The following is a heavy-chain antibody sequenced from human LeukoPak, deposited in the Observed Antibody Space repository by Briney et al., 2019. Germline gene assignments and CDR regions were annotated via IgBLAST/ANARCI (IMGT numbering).Heavy chain of an antibody. D-gene: IGHD3-10*01. J-gene: IGHJ4*02. V-gene: IGHV4-59*01. Sequence: SETLSLTCTVSGGSISSYYWSWIRQPPGKGLEWIGYIYYSGSTNYNPSLKSRVTISVVTSKNQFSLKLSSVTAADTAVYYCAGLSRYGSGSNWGQGTQVTVSS. CDR2: IYYSGST. CDR3: AGLSRYGSGSN. CDR1: GGSISSYY.